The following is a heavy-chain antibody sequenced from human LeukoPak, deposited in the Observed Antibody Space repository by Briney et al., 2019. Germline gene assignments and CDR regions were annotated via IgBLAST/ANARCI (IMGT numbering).Heavy chain of an antibody. Sequence: PSETLSLTCTVSGGSISSISYYWGWIRQPPGKGLEWIGSMSYSGTTYYNPSLKSRVTISVDTSKNKFSLKLSSVTAADTAVYYCARTKLPSYYYDSSGYYERRNAFDIWGQGTMVTVSS. J-gene: IGHJ3*02. D-gene: IGHD3-22*01. CDR3: ARTKLPSYYYDSSGYYERRNAFDI. V-gene: IGHV4-39*07. CDR1: GGSISSISYY. CDR2: MSYSGTT.